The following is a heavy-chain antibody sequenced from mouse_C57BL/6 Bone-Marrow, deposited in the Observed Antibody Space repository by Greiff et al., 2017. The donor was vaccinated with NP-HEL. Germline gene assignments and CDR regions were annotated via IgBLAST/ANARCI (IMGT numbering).Heavy chain of an antibody. D-gene: IGHD2-3*01. CDR1: GYTFTSYW. V-gene: IGHV1-52*01. CDR2: IDPSDSET. CDR3: ARGDDGYYTSWFAY. Sequence: VQLQQPGAELVRPGSSVKLSCKASGYTFTSYWMHWVKQRPIQGLEWIGNIDPSDSETHYNQKFKDKATLTVDKSSSTAYMQLSSLTSEDSAVYYCARGDDGYYTSWFAYWGQGTLVTVSA. J-gene: IGHJ3*01.